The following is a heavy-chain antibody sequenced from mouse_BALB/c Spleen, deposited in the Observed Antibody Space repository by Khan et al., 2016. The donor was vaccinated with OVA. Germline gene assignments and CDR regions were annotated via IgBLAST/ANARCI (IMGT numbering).Heavy chain of an antibody. D-gene: IGHD2-14*01. CDR3: ARVRTRYNYAMDY. CDR1: GYTITSDYV. CDR2: ISSSGST. Sequence: EVQLQESGPGLVQPSQSLSLTCTVTGYTITSDYVWYWLRPPPGNQLEWMGYISSSGSTNYNPALKSRISITRDTSKNPFFLQLNTVTTEDTATYYCARVRTRYNYAMDYWGQGTSVTVSS. J-gene: IGHJ4*01. V-gene: IGHV3-2*02.